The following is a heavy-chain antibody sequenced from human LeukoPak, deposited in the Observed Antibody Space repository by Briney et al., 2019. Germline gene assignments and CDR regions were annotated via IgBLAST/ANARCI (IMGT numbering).Heavy chain of an antibody. J-gene: IGHJ4*02. Sequence: ASVKVSCKASGYTFTDYYIHWVRQAPGQGLEWMAWMNPNGGGTSYAQKSQGRVTVTRDTSISTAYMELSRLKFDDTAVYYCARNKEGKSLDYWGQGTLVTVSS. CDR2: MNPNGGGT. CDR1: GYTFTDYY. V-gene: IGHV1-2*02. CDR3: ARNKEGKSLDY.